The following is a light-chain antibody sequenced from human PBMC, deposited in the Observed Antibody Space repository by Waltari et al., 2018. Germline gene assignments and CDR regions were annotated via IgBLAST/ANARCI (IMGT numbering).Light chain of an antibody. Sequence: QSALTQPPSASGSPGQSVTISCTGTSRDLGSYKYVHGYQQHPGKAPKLIISYVSKRPSGVSDRFSGSKSGSTASLTVSGLQAEDGADYYCSSYGGSNNFVLFGGGTKLTVL. V-gene: IGLV2-8*01. CDR1: SRDLGSYKY. CDR2: YVS. J-gene: IGLJ3*02. CDR3: SSYGGSNNFVL.